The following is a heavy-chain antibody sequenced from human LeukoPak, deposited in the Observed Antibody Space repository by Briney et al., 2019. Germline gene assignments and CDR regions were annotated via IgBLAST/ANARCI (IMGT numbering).Heavy chain of an antibody. V-gene: IGHV4-39*07. D-gene: IGHD4-23*01. J-gene: IGHJ6*03. Sequence: PSETLSLTCTVSGGSISSSSSYWGWIRQPPGKGLEWIGSIYYSGSTNYNPSLKSRVTISVDTSKNQFSLKLSSVTAADTAVYYCARGGSYGGNYYYYYMDVWGKGTTVTVSS. CDR3: ARGGSYGGNYYYYYMDV. CDR1: GGSISSSSSY. CDR2: IYYSGST.